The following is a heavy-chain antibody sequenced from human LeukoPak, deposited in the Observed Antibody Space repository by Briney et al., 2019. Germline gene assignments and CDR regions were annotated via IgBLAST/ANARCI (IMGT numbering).Heavy chain of an antibody. Sequence: ASVNVSCKASVYTFTSYHMHWVRQAPGQGLEWMGIINPSGGSTSYPQKFQGRVTMTRDTSTSTVNMKLSSLRSEDAAVYYCARDGDGYSIYGDGMDVWGQGTTVTVSS. J-gene: IGHJ6*02. D-gene: IGHD5-24*01. CDR3: ARDGDGYSIYGDGMDV. CDR2: INPSGGST. V-gene: IGHV1-46*01. CDR1: VYTFTSYH.